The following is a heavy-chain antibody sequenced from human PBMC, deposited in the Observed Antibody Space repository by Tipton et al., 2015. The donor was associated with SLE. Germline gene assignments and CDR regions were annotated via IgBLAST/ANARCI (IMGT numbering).Heavy chain of an antibody. CDR2: INHSGRI. D-gene: IGHD2-2*03. V-gene: IGHV4-34*01. Sequence: TLSLTCTVYGESLSGHYWGWIRQPPGKGLEWIGEINHSGRIDYNPSLMSRVTISEATSKNQFSLTLTSVTAADTGVYYCARGVAIYWITYYDYYMDVWGKGTTVTVSS. CDR3: ARGVAIYWITYYDYYMDV. CDR1: GESLSGHY. J-gene: IGHJ6*03.